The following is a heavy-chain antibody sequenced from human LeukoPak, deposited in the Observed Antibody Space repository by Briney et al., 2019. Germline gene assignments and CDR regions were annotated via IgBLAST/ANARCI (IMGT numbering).Heavy chain of an antibody. CDR1: GYSISSGYY. CDR3: ARFFGSRDGSQFGPYYFDY. J-gene: IGHJ4*02. V-gene: IGHV4-38-2*02. Sequence: SETLSLTCTVSGYSISSGYYWGWIRQPPGKGLEWIGSIYHSGSTYYNPSLKSRVTISVDTSKNQFSLKLSSVTAAGTAVYYCARFFGSRDGSQFGPYYFDYWGQGTLVTVSS. CDR2: IYHSGST. D-gene: IGHD5-24*01.